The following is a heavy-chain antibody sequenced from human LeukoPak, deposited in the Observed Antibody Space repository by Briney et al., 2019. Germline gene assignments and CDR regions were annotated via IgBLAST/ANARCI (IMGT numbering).Heavy chain of an antibody. CDR3: ARDRYCSSISCYDYYYYYYMDV. D-gene: IGHD2-2*01. J-gene: IGHJ6*03. CDR2: ISAYNGNT. Sequence: ASVKVSCKASGYTFTSYGISWVRQAPGQGLEWMGWISAYNGNTNYAQKLQGRVTMTTDTSTSTAYMELRSLRSDDTAVYYCARDRYCSSISCYDYYYYYYMDVWGKGTTVTVSS. V-gene: IGHV1-18*01. CDR1: GYTFTSYG.